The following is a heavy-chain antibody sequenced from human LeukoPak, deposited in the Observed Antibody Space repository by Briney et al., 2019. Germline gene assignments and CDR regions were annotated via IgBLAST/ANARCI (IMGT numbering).Heavy chain of an antibody. D-gene: IGHD3-10*01. CDR1: GGSISSSSYY. V-gene: IGHV4-39*07. Sequence: SETLSLTCTVSGGSISSSSYYWGWIRQPPGKGLEWIGNIYYSGSTYYNPSLKSRVTISVDTSKNQFSLKLSSVTAADTAVYYCARPVYGGAYDYWGQGTLVTVSS. CDR3: ARPVYGGAYDY. CDR2: IYYSGST. J-gene: IGHJ4*02.